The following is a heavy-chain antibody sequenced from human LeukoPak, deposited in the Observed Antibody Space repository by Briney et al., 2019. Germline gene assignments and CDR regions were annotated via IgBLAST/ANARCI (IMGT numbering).Heavy chain of an antibody. Sequence: PGGSLRLSCAASGFTFSSYAMHWVRQAPGKGLEWVAVISYDGSNKYYVDSVKGRFTISRDNAQNSLWLQMNSLRVEGTAVYYCAREVGRSGAYDIWGQGTMVTVSS. D-gene: IGHD3-10*01. J-gene: IGHJ3*02. CDR2: ISYDGSNK. CDR1: GFTFSSYA. CDR3: AREVGRSGAYDI. V-gene: IGHV3-30-3*01.